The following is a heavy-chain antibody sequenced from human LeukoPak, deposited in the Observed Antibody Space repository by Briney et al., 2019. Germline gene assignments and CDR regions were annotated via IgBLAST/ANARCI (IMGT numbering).Heavy chain of an antibody. CDR1: GGTFSSYA. CDR2: IIPILGIA. J-gene: IGHJ3*02. Sequence: GASVKVSCKASGGTFSSYAISWVRQAPGQGLEWMGRIIPILGIANYAQKFQGRVTITADKSTSTAYMELSSLRSEDTAVYYCATRPTGTDAFDIWGQGTMVTVSS. D-gene: IGHD1-1*01. V-gene: IGHV1-69*04. CDR3: ATRPTGTDAFDI.